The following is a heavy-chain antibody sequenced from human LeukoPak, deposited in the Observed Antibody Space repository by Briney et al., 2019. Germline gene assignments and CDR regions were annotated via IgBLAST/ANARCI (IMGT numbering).Heavy chain of an antibody. CDR1: GGSIRSINSY. CDR3: ARSSGWYEGIDC. V-gene: IGHV4-39*01. Sequence: SETLSLTCTVSGGSIRSINSYWGWIRQPPEQGLEWIGSVYSSGSTYYYPSFRSRVTMSVDTSKNQFSLKLSSVTAADTAMYYCARSSGWYEGIDCWGQGTLVTVSS. J-gene: IGHJ4*02. CDR2: VYSSGST. D-gene: IGHD6-19*01.